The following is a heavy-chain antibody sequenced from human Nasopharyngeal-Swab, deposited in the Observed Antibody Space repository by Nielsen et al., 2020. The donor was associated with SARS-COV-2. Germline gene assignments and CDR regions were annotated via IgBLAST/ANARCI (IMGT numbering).Heavy chain of an antibody. V-gene: IGHV3-13*01. J-gene: IGHJ4*02. CDR3: ARGLGGSYLAGFDY. CDR1: GFTFSSYD. Sequence: GGSLRLSCAASGFTFSSYDMHWVRQATGKSLEWVSGIHSAGDTYYPGSVKGRFTISRDNSKNTLYLQMNSLRAEDTAVYYCARGLGGSYLAGFDYWGQGTLVTVSS. CDR2: IHSAGDT. D-gene: IGHD1-26*01.